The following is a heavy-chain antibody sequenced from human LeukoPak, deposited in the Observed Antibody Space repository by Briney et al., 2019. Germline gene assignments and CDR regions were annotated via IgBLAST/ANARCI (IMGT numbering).Heavy chain of an antibody. J-gene: IGHJ5*02. D-gene: IGHD6-6*01. Sequence: GGSLRLSCAASGFSFSNYWMIWVRQAPGKGLEWVANINQDGSEKYYVDSVGGRFTISRDDAKNSLYLQMNSLRAEDSALYYCATSTYSSSPSWGQGTLVTVSS. V-gene: IGHV3-7*01. CDR2: INQDGSEK. CDR1: GFSFSNYW. CDR3: ATSTYSSSPS.